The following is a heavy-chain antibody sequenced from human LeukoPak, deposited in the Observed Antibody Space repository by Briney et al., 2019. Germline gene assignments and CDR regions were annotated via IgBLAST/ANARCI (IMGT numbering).Heavy chain of an antibody. CDR3: ARETEDTAMATFDY. D-gene: IGHD5-18*01. J-gene: IGHJ4*02. Sequence: PGGSLRLSCAASGFTFSSYSMNWVRQAPGKGLEWVSYISSSSSTIYYADSVKGRFTISRDNAKNSLYLQMNSLRAEDTAVYYCARETEDTAMATFDYWGQGTLVTVSS. V-gene: IGHV3-48*01. CDR1: GFTFSSYS. CDR2: ISSSSSTI.